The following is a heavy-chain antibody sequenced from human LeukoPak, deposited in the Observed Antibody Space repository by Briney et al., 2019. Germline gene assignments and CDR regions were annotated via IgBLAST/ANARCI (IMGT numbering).Heavy chain of an antibody. D-gene: IGHD3-10*02. CDR1: GFTVSSNY. Sequence: PGGSLRLSCAASGFTVSSNYMSWVRQAPGKGLEWVSVIYSGGSTYYADSVKGRFTISRDNSKNTLYLQMNSLRAEDTALYYCARDVRGGYYYYYMDVWGKGTTVTVSS. J-gene: IGHJ6*03. CDR2: IYSGGST. V-gene: IGHV3-53*01. CDR3: ARDVRGGYYYYYMDV.